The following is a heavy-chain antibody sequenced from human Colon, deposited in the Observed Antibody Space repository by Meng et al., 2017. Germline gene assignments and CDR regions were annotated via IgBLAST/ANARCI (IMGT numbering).Heavy chain of an antibody. CDR2: IWSDGSKK. CDR1: GSSFSNHG. D-gene: IGHD2-2*01. Sequence: GGSLRLSCAASGSSFSNHGLHWVCQAPGKGLERVAVIWSDGSKKYYADSVKGRFTISRDNSKNMLDLQMNSLGAEDTAVYYCMRDQWGAFCRGTRCETGGHLDYWGQGNLVTVS. V-gene: IGHV3-33*01. CDR3: MRDQWGAFCRGTRCETGGHLDY. J-gene: IGHJ4*02.